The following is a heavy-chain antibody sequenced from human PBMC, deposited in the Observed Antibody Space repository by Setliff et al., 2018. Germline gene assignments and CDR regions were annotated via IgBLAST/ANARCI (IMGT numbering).Heavy chain of an antibody. J-gene: IGHJ4*02. Sequence: GGSLRLSCAASGFTFSSYWMSWVRQAPGKGLEWVANIKQDGSDKYYVDSVKGRFTVSRDNAKNTLYLQMNSLRAEDTAVYYCARGNSGGDYWGQGTLVTVSS. CDR1: GFTFSSYW. CDR3: ARGNSGGDY. D-gene: IGHD6-25*01. V-gene: IGHV3-7*01. CDR2: IKQDGSDK.